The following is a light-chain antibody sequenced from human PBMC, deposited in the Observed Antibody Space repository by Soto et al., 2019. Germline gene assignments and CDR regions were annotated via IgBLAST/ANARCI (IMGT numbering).Light chain of an antibody. V-gene: IGKV1-17*01. CDR2: AAS. CDR1: QGISND. CDR3: LQHHSYPWT. J-gene: IGKJ1*01. Sequence: DIRMTQSPSSLSASIGDRVTITCRASQGISNDLGWYQQKPGLAPKRLISAASTLQSGVPSRFRGSGSGIEFSLTISGLQTEDIATYYCLQHHSYPWTFGQGTKVEIQ.